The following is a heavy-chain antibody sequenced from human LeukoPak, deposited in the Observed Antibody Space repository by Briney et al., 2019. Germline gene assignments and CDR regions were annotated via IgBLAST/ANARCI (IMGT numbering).Heavy chain of an antibody. J-gene: IGHJ5*01. CDR2: IYPGDSDA. D-gene: IGHD5-12*01. Sequence: GESLKISCKASGHRFTRYWIAWVRQMPGKGLEYMGIIYPGDSDARYSPSFQGQVTISVDRSINTAYLQWSSLKASDTAMYYCTRLFEYSGYGGLSWFDSWGQGTLVIVSS. V-gene: IGHV5-51*01. CDR1: GHRFTRYW. CDR3: TRLFEYSGYGGLSWFDS.